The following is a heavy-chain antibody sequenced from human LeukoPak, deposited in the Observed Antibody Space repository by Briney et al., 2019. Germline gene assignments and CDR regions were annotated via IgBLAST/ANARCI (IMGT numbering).Heavy chain of an antibody. CDR3: ARPLQNDYGDPGFDY. CDR1: GGSFSGYY. V-gene: IGHV4-34*01. Sequence: SETLSLTCAVYGGSFSGYYWSWIRQPPGKGLEWIGETNHSGSTNYNPSLKSRVTITVDTSKNQFSLKLSSVTAADTAVYYCARPLQNDYGDPGFDYWGQGTLVTVSS. D-gene: IGHD4-17*01. J-gene: IGHJ4*02. CDR2: TNHSGST.